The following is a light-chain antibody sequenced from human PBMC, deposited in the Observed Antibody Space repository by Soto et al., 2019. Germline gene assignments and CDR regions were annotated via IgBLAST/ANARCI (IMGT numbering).Light chain of an antibody. CDR3: AAWDDNLNGL. V-gene: IGLV1-44*01. CDR1: SSNIGRNS. Sequence: QSVLTQPPSASGTPGQRGTIFCSGSSSNIGRNSVNWFRHLPGTAPKLLIYGTNQRPSGVPDRFSGSKSGTSASLAISGLQSEDEGDYYCAAWDDNLNGLFGGGTKVTVL. J-gene: IGLJ2*01. CDR2: GTN.